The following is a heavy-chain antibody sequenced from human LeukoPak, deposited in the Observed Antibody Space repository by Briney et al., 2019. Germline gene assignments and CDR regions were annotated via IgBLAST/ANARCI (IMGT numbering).Heavy chain of an antibody. J-gene: IGHJ4*02. V-gene: IGHV3-23*01. Sequence: PGGSLRLSCAASGFTFSSYAMSWVRQAPGKGLEWVSALSGSGGSTYYADSVKGRFTISRDNSKNTLYLQMNSLRAEDTAVYYCAKDTRGTVVVVAATGHDFWGQGTLVTVSS. CDR2: LSGSGGST. D-gene: IGHD2-15*01. CDR3: AKDTRGTVVVVAATGHDF. CDR1: GFTFSSYA.